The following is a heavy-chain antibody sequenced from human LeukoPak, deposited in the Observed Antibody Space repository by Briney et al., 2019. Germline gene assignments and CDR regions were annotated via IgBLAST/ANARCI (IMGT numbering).Heavy chain of an antibody. V-gene: IGHV1-69*06. CDR1: GGTFSSYA. CDR2: IIPISGTA. J-gene: IGHJ4*02. Sequence: SVKVSCKASGGTFSSYAISWVRQAPGQGLEWMGRIIPISGTANYAQKFQGRVTITADKSTSTAYMELSSLRSEDTAVYYCARGGYCSGGSCYPIDYWGQGTLVTVSS. D-gene: IGHD2-15*01. CDR3: ARGGYCSGGSCYPIDY.